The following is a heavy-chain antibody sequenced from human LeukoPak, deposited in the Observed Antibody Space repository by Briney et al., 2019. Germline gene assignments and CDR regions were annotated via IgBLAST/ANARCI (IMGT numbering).Heavy chain of an antibody. CDR3: AREVSSGWYSPYYYYYMDV. J-gene: IGHJ6*03. CDR2: ISAYNGNT. D-gene: IGHD6-19*01. V-gene: IGHV1-18*01. CDR1: GYTSTSYG. Sequence: ASVKVSCKASGYTSTSYGISWVRQAPGQGLEWMGWISAYNGNTNYAQKLQGRVTMTTDTSTSTAYMELRSLRSDDTAVYYCAREVSSGWYSPYYYYYMDVWGKGTTVTISS.